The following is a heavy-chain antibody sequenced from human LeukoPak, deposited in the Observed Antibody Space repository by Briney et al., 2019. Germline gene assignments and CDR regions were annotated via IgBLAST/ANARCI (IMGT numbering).Heavy chain of an antibody. CDR3: AREAGIAAAGHFDY. CDR2: ISVYNGNT. Sequence: ASVKVSCKASGYTFRSSGIGWVRQAPGQGLEWMGWISVYNGNTNYAQKLQGRVTMTTDTSTTTAYMELRSLRSDDTAVYYCAREAGIAAAGHFDYWGQGTLVTVSS. D-gene: IGHD6-13*01. J-gene: IGHJ4*02. CDR1: GYTFRSSG. V-gene: IGHV1-18*01.